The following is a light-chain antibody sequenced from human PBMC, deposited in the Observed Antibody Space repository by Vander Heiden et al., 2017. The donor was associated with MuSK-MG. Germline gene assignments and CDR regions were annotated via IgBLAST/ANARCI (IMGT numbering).Light chain of an antibody. V-gene: IGLV3-19*01. CDR2: GKN. CDR3: NSRDSSGNHVV. Sequence: SSELTQDPAVSVALGPTVRITCQGDSLRSYYASWYQQKTGQAPVLVIYGKNNRPSGIPDRFSGSSSGNTASLTITGAQAEDEADYYCNSRDSSGNHVVFGGGTKLTVL. CDR1: SLRSYY. J-gene: IGLJ2*01.